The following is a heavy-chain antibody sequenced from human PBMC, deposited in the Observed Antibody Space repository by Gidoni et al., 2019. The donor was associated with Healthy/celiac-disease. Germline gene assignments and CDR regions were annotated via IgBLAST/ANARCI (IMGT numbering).Heavy chain of an antibody. D-gene: IGHD1-26*01. CDR3: TRERGDSGSYYAFDI. J-gene: IGHJ3*02. CDR1: GFTVGDSA. Sequence: QLVESVGGLVNRGGSLLLSCTASGFTVGDSAMSWFRQSPGKGLEWLGFIRSNAGAGTTEYAASVKGSFSISSDDSKSIPYLKMNSLNTEDTSVYYCTRERGDSGSYYAFDIWGQGTMVTVSS. V-gene: IGHV3-49*05. CDR2: IRSNAGAGTT.